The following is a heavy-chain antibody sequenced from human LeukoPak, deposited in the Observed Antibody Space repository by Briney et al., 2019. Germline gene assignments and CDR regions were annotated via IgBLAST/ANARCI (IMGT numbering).Heavy chain of an antibody. Sequence: TSETLSLTCTVSGGSISSSSYYWGWIRQPPGKGLEWIGSIYYSGSTYYNPSLKSRVTISEDTSKNQFSLKLSSVTAADTAVYSCARYDNSWGVDAFDIWGQGTMVTVSS. J-gene: IGHJ3*02. CDR2: IYYSGST. D-gene: IGHD3-22*01. CDR3: ARYDNSWGVDAFDI. V-gene: IGHV4-39*07. CDR1: GGSISSSSYY.